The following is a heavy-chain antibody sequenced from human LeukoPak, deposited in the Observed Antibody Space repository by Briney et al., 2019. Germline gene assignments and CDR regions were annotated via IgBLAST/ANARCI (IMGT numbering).Heavy chain of an antibody. J-gene: IGHJ4*02. CDR3: ARDTGLMRLLGY. D-gene: IGHD3-16*01. CDR2: INPNSGGT. Sequence: ASVKVSCKASGYTFTSYYMHWVRQAPGQGREWMGWINPNSGGTNYAQKFQGRVTMTRDTSISTAYMELSRLRSDDTAVYYCARDTGLMRLLGYWGQGTLVTVSS. CDR1: GYTFTSYY. V-gene: IGHV1-2*02.